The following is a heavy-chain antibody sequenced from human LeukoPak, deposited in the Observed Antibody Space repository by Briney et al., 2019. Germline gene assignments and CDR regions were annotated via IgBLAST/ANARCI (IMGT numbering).Heavy chain of an antibody. V-gene: IGHV3-23*01. CDR3: AKAYDFWSGYYPYYFDY. J-gene: IGHJ4*02. CDR2: ISGSGGST. Sequence: PGGSLRLSCAASGFTFSSYAMSWVRQAPGKGLEWVSAISGSGGSTYYADSVKGRFTISRDNSKNTLYLQMNSLRAEDTAVYYCAKAYDFWSGYYPYYFDYWGQGTLVTVSS. D-gene: IGHD3-3*01. CDR1: GFTFSSYA.